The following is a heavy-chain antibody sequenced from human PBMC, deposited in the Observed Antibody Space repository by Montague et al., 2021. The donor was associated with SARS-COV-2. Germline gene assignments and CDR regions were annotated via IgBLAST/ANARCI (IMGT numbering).Heavy chain of an antibody. CDR2: IYYSGST. J-gene: IGHJ3*02. CDR1: GYSISSGYY. CDR3: ARVQGITMIVVVIGAFDI. D-gene: IGHD3-22*01. Sequence: TLSLTCTVSGYSISSGYYWGWIRQHPGKGLGWIGYIYYSGSTYYNPSLKSRVTISVDTSKNQFSLKLSSVTAADTAVYYCARVQGITMIVVVIGAFDIWGQGTMVTVSS. V-gene: IGHV4-31*03.